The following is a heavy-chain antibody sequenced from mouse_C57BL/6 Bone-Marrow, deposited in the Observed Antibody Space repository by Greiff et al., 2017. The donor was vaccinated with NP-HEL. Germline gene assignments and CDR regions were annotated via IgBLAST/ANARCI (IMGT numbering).Heavy chain of an antibody. J-gene: IGHJ4*01. V-gene: IGHV2-2*01. CDR2: IWSGGST. D-gene: IGHD1-1*01. CDR3: ARNLANYYGKDYYAMDY. Sequence: QVQLKQSGPGLVQPSQSLSITCTVSGFSLTSYGVHWVRQSPGKGLEWLGVIWSGGSTDYNAAFISRLSISKDNSKSQVFFKMNSLQADDTAIYYCARNLANYYGKDYYAMDYWGQGTSVTVSS. CDR1: GFSLTSYG.